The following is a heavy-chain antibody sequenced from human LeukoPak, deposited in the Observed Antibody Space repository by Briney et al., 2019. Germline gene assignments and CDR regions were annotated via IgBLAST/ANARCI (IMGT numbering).Heavy chain of an antibody. V-gene: IGHV1-69*05. D-gene: IGHD2-2*01. Sequence: RGASVKVSRKASGGTFSRYAFRWVRQAPGQGVEWMGGILPIFGTASYAQTFQGRVTIATDESTSTPYIELSSLRSEDTAVYYCASESTSNFYMDVWGKGTTVTVSS. CDR1: GGTFSRYA. CDR3: ASESTSNFYMDV. CDR2: ILPIFGTA. J-gene: IGHJ6*03.